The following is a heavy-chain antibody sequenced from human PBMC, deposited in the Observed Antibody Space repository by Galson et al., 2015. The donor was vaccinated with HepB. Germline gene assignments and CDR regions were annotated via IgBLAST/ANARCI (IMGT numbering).Heavy chain of an antibody. CDR3: ARERGYSYGYGDY. Sequence: SLRLSCAASGFTFSSYSMNWVRQAPGKGLEWVSSISSSSSHVYYADSVKGRFTISRDNAKNSLYLQMISLRAEDTAVYYCARERGYSYGYGDYWGQGTLVTVSS. V-gene: IGHV3-21*01. CDR2: ISSSSSHV. D-gene: IGHD5-18*01. J-gene: IGHJ4*02. CDR1: GFTFSSYS.